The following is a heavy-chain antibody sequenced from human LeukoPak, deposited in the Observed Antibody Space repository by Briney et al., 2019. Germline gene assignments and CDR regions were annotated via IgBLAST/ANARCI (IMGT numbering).Heavy chain of an antibody. Sequence: GGSLRLSCAASGFTFSTYGMLWVRQAPGKGLEWVAIISYDGGSAYYADSVKGRFTISRDNSKSTLHLQMNSLRAEDSAVFYCAKDQKRDSGYYAMDVWGQGTTVTVSS. CDR2: ISYDGGSA. CDR3: AKDQKRDSGYYAMDV. V-gene: IGHV3-30*18. D-gene: IGHD2-21*01. CDR1: GFTFSTYG. J-gene: IGHJ6*02.